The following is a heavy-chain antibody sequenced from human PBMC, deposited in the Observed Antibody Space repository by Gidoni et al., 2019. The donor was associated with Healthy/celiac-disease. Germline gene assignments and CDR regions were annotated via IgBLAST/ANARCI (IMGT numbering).Heavy chain of an antibody. V-gene: IGHV4-34*01. CDR2: INHSGST. Sequence: QVQLQQWGAGLLKPSETLSLTCAVYGGSFSGYYWSWIRQPPGKGLEWIGEINHSGSTNYNPSLKSRVTISVDTSKNQFSLKLSSVTAADTAVYYCARGERYSYGTGRRIGGMDVWGQGTTVTVSS. J-gene: IGHJ6*02. CDR3: ARGERYSYGTGRRIGGMDV. CDR1: GGSFSGYY. D-gene: IGHD5-18*01.